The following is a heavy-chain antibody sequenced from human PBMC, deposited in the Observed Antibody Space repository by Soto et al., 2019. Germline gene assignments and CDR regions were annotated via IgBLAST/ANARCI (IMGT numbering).Heavy chain of an antibody. CDR2: ISATGGGT. CDR1: GFIVSSYY. V-gene: IGHV3-23*01. D-gene: IGHD3-16*01. Sequence: GGSLRLSCAGSGFIVSSYYMSWVRQAPGKGLEWISVISATGGGTYYADSVKGRFTISRDNSHNTLYLQVHSLTAEDTAVYYCAKDRRAGGNSAFYFDFWGQGAQVTVS. J-gene: IGHJ4*02. CDR3: AKDRRAGGNSAFYFDF.